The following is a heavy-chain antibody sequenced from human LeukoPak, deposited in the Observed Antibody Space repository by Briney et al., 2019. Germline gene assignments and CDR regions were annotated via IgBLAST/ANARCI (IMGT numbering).Heavy chain of an antibody. CDR1: GGTFSSFA. J-gene: IGHJ6*03. Sequence: SVKVSCKASGGTFSSFAISWVRQAPGQGLEWMGRIIPIFGTTNYAQKFQGRVAITTDESTSTAYMELSSLRSEDTAVYYCARDPSSGSYYNGYYNYMDVWGKGTTVTVSS. D-gene: IGHD3-10*01. V-gene: IGHV1-69*05. CDR3: ARDPSSGSYYNGYYNYMDV. CDR2: IIPIFGTT.